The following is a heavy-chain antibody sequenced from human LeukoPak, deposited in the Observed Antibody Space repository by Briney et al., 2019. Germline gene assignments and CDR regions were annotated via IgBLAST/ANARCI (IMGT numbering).Heavy chain of an antibody. J-gene: IGHJ4*02. V-gene: IGHV1-46*01. CDR3: ARVYDSSGYYYHEGGYFDY. CDR2: INPSGGST. CDR1: GYTFTSYY. Sequence: GASVKVSCKASGYTFTSYYMHWVRQAPGQGLEWMGIINPSGGSTSYAQKFQGRVTMTRDTSTSTVYMELSSLRSEDTAVYYCARVYDSSGYYYHEGGYFDYWGQGTLVTVSS. D-gene: IGHD3-22*01.